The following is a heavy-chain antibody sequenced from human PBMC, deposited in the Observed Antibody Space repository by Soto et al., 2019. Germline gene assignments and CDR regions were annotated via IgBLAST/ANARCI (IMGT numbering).Heavy chain of an antibody. J-gene: IGHJ6*02. V-gene: IGHV4-4*02. Sequence: QVQLQESGPGLVEPAGTLSLTCAVSGGPIRSYNWWSWVRQPPGKGLEWIGEIHHDGGTNYNTSLTSRVTISVDNAKNHLSLNLNSVTAADAAIYYCARMPYSYYAMDVWGQGTTVTVSS. CDR1: GGPIRSYNW. D-gene: IGHD2-2*01. CDR3: ARMPYSYYAMDV. CDR2: IHHDGGT.